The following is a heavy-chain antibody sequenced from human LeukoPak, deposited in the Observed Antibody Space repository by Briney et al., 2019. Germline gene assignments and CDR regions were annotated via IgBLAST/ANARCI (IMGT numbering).Heavy chain of an antibody. D-gene: IGHD3/OR15-3a*01. CDR2: IYYSGST. CDR3: ASSPYDFQFGY. Sequence: PSETLSLTCTVSGGSISSYYWSWIRQPPGKGLEWIGYIYYSGSTNYNPSLKSRVAISVDTSKNQFSLKLSSVTAADTAVYYCASSPYDFQFGYWGQGTLVTVSS. CDR1: GGSISSYY. J-gene: IGHJ4*02. V-gene: IGHV4-59*01.